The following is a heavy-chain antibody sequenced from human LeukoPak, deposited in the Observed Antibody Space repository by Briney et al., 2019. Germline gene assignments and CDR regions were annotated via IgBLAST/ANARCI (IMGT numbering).Heavy chain of an antibody. D-gene: IGHD1-26*01. Sequence: SETLSLTCTVSGGSISSYYWSWIRQPAGKGLEWIGRIYISGSTNYNPSLKSRVTMSVGTSKNQFSLKLSSVTAADTAVYYCARTPRPSGSSLEAFDIWGQGTMVTVSS. CDR3: ARTPRPSGSSLEAFDI. CDR2: IYISGST. CDR1: GGSISSYY. J-gene: IGHJ3*02. V-gene: IGHV4-4*07.